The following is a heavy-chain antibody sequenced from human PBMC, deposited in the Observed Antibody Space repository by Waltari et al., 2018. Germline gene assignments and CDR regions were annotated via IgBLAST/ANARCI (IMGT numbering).Heavy chain of an antibody. CDR1: GFTFSSYS. CDR3: ARVGSGWYRSAFDI. CDR2: ISSSRSTN. D-gene: IGHD6-19*01. J-gene: IGHJ3*02. V-gene: IGHV3-48*01. Sequence: EVQLVESGGGLVQPGGSLRLSCAASGFTFSSYSMNWVRQAPGKGLEWVSYISSSRSTNYYAGSVKGRFTISRENAKNSLYLQMNSLRAEDTAVYYCARVGSGWYRSAFDIWGQGTMVTVSS.